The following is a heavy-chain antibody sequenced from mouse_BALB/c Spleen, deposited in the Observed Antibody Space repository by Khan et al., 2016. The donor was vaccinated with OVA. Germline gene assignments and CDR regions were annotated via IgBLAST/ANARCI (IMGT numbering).Heavy chain of an antibody. V-gene: IGHV1-4*01. CDR3: VRDGAYHRNDGWFAY. J-gene: IGHJ3*01. Sequence: QVQLQQSGAELARPGASVQMSCKASGYTFTSYTIHWIKERPGQGLEWIGYINPSNGYTNYNQKFKDKATLTTDKSSTTAYLQLNSLTSDDSAVYNCVRDGAYHRNDGWFAYWGQGTLVTVSA. CDR1: GYTFTSYT. CDR2: INPSNGYT. D-gene: IGHD2-14*01.